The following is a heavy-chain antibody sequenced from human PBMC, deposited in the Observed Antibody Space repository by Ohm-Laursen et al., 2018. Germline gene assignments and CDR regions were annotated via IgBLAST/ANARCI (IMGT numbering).Heavy chain of an antibody. D-gene: IGHD2-15*01. CDR3: ARDRQPAATPRGMDV. CDR2: ISSSSSYI. Sequence: SLRLSCAASGFTFSSYSMNWVRQAPGKGLEWVSSISSSSSYIYYADSVKGRFTISRDNAKNSLYLQMNSLRAEDTAVYYCARDRQPAATPRGMDVWGQGTTVTVSS. J-gene: IGHJ6*02. CDR1: GFTFSSYS. V-gene: IGHV3-21*01.